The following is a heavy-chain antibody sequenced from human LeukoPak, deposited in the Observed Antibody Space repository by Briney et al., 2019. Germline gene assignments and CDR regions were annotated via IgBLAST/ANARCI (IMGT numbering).Heavy chain of an antibody. V-gene: IGHV4-59*01. Sequence: SETLSLTCTVSGGSISGYYWSWIRQPPGKGLEWIGYIYYSGSTNYNPSLKSRVTISVDTSKNQFSLKLSSVTAADTAVYYCARGGRIAALDYWGQGTLVTVSS. J-gene: IGHJ4*02. CDR1: GGSISGYY. CDR3: ARGGRIAALDY. D-gene: IGHD6-25*01. CDR2: IYYSGST.